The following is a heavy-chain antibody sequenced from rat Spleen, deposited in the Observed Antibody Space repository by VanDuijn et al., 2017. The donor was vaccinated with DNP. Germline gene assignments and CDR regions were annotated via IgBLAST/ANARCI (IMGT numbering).Heavy chain of an antibody. Sequence: EVQLVESGGGLVQPGRSLKLSCAASGFTFSDYNMAWVRQAPKKGLEWVATISYDGSSTYYRDSLKGRFTISRDNAKSTLYLQMESLRSEDTATYYCARESDYGGYSAKFDYWGQGVMVTVSS. V-gene: IGHV5-7*01. CDR2: ISYDGSST. J-gene: IGHJ2*01. CDR1: GFTFSDYN. D-gene: IGHD1-11*01. CDR3: ARESDYGGYSAKFDY.